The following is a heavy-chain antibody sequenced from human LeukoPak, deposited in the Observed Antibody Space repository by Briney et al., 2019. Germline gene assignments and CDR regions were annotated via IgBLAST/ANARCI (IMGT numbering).Heavy chain of an antibody. J-gene: IGHJ4*02. D-gene: IGHD6-13*01. Sequence: PGGSLRLSCAASGFTFSSYEMNWVRQAPGKGLEWVSYISSSGSTIYYADSVKGRFTISRDNAKNSLYLQMNSLRAEDTAVYYCASAYSSSWVTFDYWGQGTLVTVSS. CDR2: ISSSGSTI. CDR3: ASAYSSSWVTFDY. V-gene: IGHV3-48*03. CDR1: GFTFSSYE.